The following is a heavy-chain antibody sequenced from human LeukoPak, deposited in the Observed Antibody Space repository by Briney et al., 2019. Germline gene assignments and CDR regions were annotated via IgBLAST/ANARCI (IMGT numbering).Heavy chain of an antibody. J-gene: IGHJ4*02. D-gene: IGHD2/OR15-2a*01. Sequence: GGSLRLSCAASGFTFSSYSINWVRQAPGKGLEWVSSISSSSSYIYYADSVKGRFTISRDNAKNSLYLQMNSLRAEDTAVYYCARDSSTPDGDYWGQGTLVTVSS. V-gene: IGHV3-21*01. CDR1: GFTFSSYS. CDR3: ARDSSTPDGDY. CDR2: ISSSSSYI.